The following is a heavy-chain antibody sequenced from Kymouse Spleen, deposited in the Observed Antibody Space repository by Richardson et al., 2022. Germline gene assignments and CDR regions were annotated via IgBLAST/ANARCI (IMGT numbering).Heavy chain of an antibody. V-gene: IGHV3-9*01. D-gene: IGHD5-18,IGHD5-18*01. Sequence: EVQLVESGGGLVQPGRSLRLSCAASGFTFDDYAMHWVRQAPGKGLEWVSGISWNSGSIGYADSVKGRFTISRDNAKNSLYLQMNSLRAEDTALYYCARRGYSYGYYFDYWGQGTLVTVSS. CDR1: GFTFDDYA. CDR3: ARRGYSYGYYFDY. J-gene: IGHJ4*02. CDR2: ISWNSGSI.